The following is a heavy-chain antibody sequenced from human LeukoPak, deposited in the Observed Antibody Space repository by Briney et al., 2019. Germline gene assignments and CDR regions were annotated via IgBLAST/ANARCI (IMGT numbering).Heavy chain of an antibody. CDR3: ARVATVTVTKMSYYYYYYMDV. Sequence: GGSLRLSCAASGFTFSSYWMSWVRQAPGKGLEWVANIKQDGSEKYYVDSVKGRFTISRDNAKNSLYLQMNSLRAEDTAVYYCARVATVTVTKMSYYYYYYMDVWGKGTTVTVSS. V-gene: IGHV3-7*01. CDR2: IKQDGSEK. J-gene: IGHJ6*03. CDR1: GFTFSSYW. D-gene: IGHD4-17*01.